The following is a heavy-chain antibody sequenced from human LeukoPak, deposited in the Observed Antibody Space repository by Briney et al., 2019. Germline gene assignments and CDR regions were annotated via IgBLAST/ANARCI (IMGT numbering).Heavy chain of an antibody. CDR1: GFTFSSYA. CDR3: AKGNCRGTSCYSDY. V-gene: IGHV3-23*01. J-gene: IGHJ4*02. Sequence: PGGSLRLSCAASGFTFSSYAMRWVRQAPGKGLEWVSGISGGGGSTYYADSVKGRFTIARDNSKNTLYLQMHSLRAEDTAVYYCAKGNCRGTSCYSDYWGQGTLVTVSS. D-gene: IGHD2-2*02. CDR2: ISGGGGST.